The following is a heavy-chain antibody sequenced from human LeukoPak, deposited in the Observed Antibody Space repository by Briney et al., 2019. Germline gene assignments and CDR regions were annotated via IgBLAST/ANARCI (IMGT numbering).Heavy chain of an antibody. D-gene: IGHD3-16*01. CDR2: ISYDGNNQ. Sequence: GGSLRLSCAASGFTFRSYAMHWVRQAPGTGLEWVSFISYDGNNQYYADSVKGRFTISRDNSKNTLYLQMNSLRTEDTAVYYCAKDAGDQGYFDYWGQGTLVTVSS. J-gene: IGHJ4*02. V-gene: IGHV3-30*04. CDR3: AKDAGDQGYFDY. CDR1: GFTFRSYA.